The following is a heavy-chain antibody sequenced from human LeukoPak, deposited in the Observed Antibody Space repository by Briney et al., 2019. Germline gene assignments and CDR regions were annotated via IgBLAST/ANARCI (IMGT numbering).Heavy chain of an antibody. V-gene: IGHV1-2*02. CDR1: GYSFTGYY. CDR3: AREKEGAASFDY. Sequence: ASVKVSCKASGYSFTGYYMHWVRQAPGQGLEWMRWINPNSGGTNYAQKFQGRVTMTRDTSISTAYMELSRLRSDDTAVYYCAREKEGAASFDYWGQGTLVTVSS. CDR2: INPNSGGT. D-gene: IGHD6-13*01. J-gene: IGHJ4*02.